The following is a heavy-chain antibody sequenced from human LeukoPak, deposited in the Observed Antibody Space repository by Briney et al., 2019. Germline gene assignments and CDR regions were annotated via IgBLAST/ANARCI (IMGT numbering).Heavy chain of an antibody. Sequence: PGGSLRLSCAASGFTFSSYAMSWVRQAPGKGLEWVSAISGSGGSTYYADSVKGRFTTSRDNSKNTLYLQMNSLRAEDTAVYYCAKDSGDSSGSYWYFDLWGRGTLVTVSS. V-gene: IGHV3-23*01. CDR2: ISGSGGST. CDR3: AKDSGDSSGSYWYFDL. D-gene: IGHD3-22*01. J-gene: IGHJ2*01. CDR1: GFTFSSYA.